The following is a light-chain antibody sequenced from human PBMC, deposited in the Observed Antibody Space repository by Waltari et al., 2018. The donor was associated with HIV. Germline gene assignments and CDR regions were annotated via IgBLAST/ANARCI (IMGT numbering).Light chain of an antibody. CDR3: QQTYNSPRT. CDR2: AAS. V-gene: IGKV1-39*01. J-gene: IGKJ1*01. CDR1: QGISKS. Sequence: DIQMTQSPSSLSASVGDRVTITCRASQGISKSLNWYQQKPGKAPKVLIHAASNLQSGVPSRFSGSGSGTDFTLTISSLQPDDFGTYYCQQTYNSPRTFGQGTKVEIK.